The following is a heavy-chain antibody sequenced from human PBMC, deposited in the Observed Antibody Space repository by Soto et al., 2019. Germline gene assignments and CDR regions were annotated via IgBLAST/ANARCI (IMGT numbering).Heavy chain of an antibody. CDR1: GFTFSSYA. Sequence: GGSLRLSCAASGFTFSSYAMSWVRQAPGKGLEWVSAISGSGGSTYYADSVKGRFTISRDNSKNTLYLQMNSLRAEDTAVYYCAKDQAPSSGVGEANDYWGQGTLVTVSS. J-gene: IGHJ4*02. D-gene: IGHD3-10*01. CDR3: AKDQAPSSGVGEANDY. V-gene: IGHV3-23*01. CDR2: ISGSGGST.